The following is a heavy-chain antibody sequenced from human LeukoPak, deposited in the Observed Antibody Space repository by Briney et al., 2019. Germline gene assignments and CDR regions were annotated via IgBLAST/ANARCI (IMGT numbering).Heavy chain of an antibody. CDR1: GGSFSGYY. D-gene: IGHD3-10*01. J-gene: IGHJ4*02. Sequence: PSETLSHTCAVYGGSFSGYYWSWIRQPPGKGLEWIGEINHSGSTNYNPSLKSRVTISVDTSKNQFSLKLSSVTAADTAVYYCARVRNYIGYWGQGTLVTVSS. CDR3: ARVRNYIGY. CDR2: INHSGST. V-gene: IGHV4-34*01.